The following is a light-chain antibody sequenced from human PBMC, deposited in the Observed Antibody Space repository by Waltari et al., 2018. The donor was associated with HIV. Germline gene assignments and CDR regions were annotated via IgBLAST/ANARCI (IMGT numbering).Light chain of an antibody. CDR2: RNN. J-gene: IGLJ1*01. Sequence: QSVLTQPPSASETPGQRFTISCSGSSSNIGSNYVYWYQHLPGTAPKLLIYRNNQRPSGVPDRFSGSKSGTSASLAISGLRSEDEADYYCAAWGDSLTSFVFGTGTKVTVL. CDR1: SSNIGSNY. CDR3: AAWGDSLTSFV. V-gene: IGLV1-47*01.